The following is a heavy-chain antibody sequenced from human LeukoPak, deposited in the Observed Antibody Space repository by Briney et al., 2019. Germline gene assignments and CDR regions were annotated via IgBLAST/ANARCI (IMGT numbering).Heavy chain of an antibody. Sequence: SETLSLTCTVSGFSISSYYWSWIRQPAGKGLEWIGRIYTSGSTNYNPSLKSRVTMSVDTSKNQFSLKLSSVTAADTAVYHCARGHTAQWPTDYYYYGMDVWGQGTTVTVSS. D-gene: IGHD6-19*01. CDR2: IYTSGST. CDR3: ARGHTAQWPTDYYYYGMDV. CDR1: GFSISSYY. V-gene: IGHV4-4*07. J-gene: IGHJ6*02.